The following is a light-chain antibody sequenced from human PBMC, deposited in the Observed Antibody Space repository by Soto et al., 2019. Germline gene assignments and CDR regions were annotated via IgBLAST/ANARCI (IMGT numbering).Light chain of an antibody. Sequence: EIVMTQSPATLSVSPGERATLSRQASQSVRRDLAWYQQRPGQAPRLLIYGASTRASGIPARFSGSGSGTEFTLTISSLQSEDFAVCYCQQYNNWPLTFGGGTKVDIK. CDR3: QQYNNWPLT. J-gene: IGKJ4*01. CDR2: GAS. CDR1: QSVRRD. V-gene: IGKV3-15*01.